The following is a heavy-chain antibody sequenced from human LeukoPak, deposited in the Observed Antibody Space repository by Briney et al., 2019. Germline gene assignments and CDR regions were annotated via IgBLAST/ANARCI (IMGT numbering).Heavy chain of an antibody. CDR1: GYSISSGYY. CDR3: ARSNYGYPDY. Sequence: SETLSLTCAVSGYSISSGYYWGWIRQPPGKGLEWIGSIYHSGSTYYNPSLKSRVTIPVDTSKNQFSLKLSSVTAADTAVYYCARSNYGYPDYWGQGTLVTASS. D-gene: IGHD5-18*01. V-gene: IGHV4-38-2*01. J-gene: IGHJ4*02. CDR2: IYHSGST.